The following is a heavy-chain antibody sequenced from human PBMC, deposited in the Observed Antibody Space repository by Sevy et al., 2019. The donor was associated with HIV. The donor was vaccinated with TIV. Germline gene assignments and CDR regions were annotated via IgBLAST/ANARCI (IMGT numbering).Heavy chain of an antibody. CDR3: SRRGWHDAFDI. CDR2: IKQDGSEK. Sequence: GGSLRLSCAASGFTFSSYWMSWVRQAPGKGLEWVANIKQDGSEKYYVDSVKGRFTISRDNAKNSLYLQMNSLRAEDTAVYYGSRRGWHDAFDIWGQGTMVTVSS. V-gene: IGHV3-7*01. D-gene: IGHD6-19*01. CDR1: GFTFSSYW. J-gene: IGHJ3*02.